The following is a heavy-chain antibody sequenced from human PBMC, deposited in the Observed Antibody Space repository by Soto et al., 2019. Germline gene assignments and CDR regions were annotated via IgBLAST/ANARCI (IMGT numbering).Heavy chain of an antibody. CDR3: ARYNLIAVAGDFDY. V-gene: IGHV4-59*08. Sequence: SETLALTCTVSGGSISSYYWSWIRPPPGKGLEWIGYIYYSGSTYYNPSLKSRVTIPVDTSKNQFSLKLSSVTAADTAVYYCARYNLIAVAGDFDYWGQGSLVTVSS. CDR2: IYYSGST. D-gene: IGHD6-19*01. J-gene: IGHJ4*02. CDR1: GGSISSYY.